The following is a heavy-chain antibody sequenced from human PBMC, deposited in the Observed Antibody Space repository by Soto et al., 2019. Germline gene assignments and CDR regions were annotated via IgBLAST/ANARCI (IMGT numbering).Heavy chain of an antibody. V-gene: IGHV1-69*01. J-gene: IGHJ6*02. Sequence: QVQLVQSGAEVKKPGSSVKVSCKASGGTFSSYAISWVLQATGQGLEWMGGIIPLFGTANYAQKFQGRVTITADESTSPAYMELCSRRSEDTAVYYCAGGYCSSTSCNFLTPGVWNYYYGMDVWGHGSKVTVYS. CDR2: IIPLFGTA. CDR3: AGGYCSSTSCNFLTPGVWNYYYGMDV. CDR1: GGTFSSYA. D-gene: IGHD2-2*01.